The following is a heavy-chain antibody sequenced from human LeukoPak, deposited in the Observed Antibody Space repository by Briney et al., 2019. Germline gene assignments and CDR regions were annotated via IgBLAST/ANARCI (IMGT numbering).Heavy chain of an antibody. Sequence: ASVKVSCMASGYTFTGYYLHWVRQAPGQGLEWMGWIHPNSGGTNYAQSFQGRVTMTTDTSTSTAYMELRSLRSDDTAVYYCARGIIGYYFDYWGQGTLVTVSS. CDR1: GYTFTGYY. CDR2: IHPNSGGT. J-gene: IGHJ4*02. V-gene: IGHV1-2*02. CDR3: ARGIIGYYFDY. D-gene: IGHD2-15*01.